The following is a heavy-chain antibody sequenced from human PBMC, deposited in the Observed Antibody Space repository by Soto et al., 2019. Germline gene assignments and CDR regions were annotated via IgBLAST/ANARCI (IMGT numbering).Heavy chain of an antibody. CDR3: ATSITICGVVILRDFDY. D-gene: IGHD3-3*01. V-gene: IGHV4-4*02. CDR1: CGSIISSNW. CDR2: IYHSGST. J-gene: IGHJ4*02. Sequence: SETLSRTCAVSCGSIISSNWWSWVRQPPGKGLEWIGEIYHSGSTNYNPSLKSRVTISVDKSQNKLSLKLRSVTAADTAVYYCATSITICGVVILRDFDYWGQGTRVTVSS.